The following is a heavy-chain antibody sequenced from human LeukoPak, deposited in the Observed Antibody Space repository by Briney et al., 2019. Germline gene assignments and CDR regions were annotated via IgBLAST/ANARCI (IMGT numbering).Heavy chain of an antibody. D-gene: IGHD1-26*01. CDR2: INPSGGST. J-gene: IGHJ3*02. CDR3: ARDVIVGAISDAFDI. V-gene: IGHV1-46*01. Sequence: ASVKVSCKASGYTFTSYGINWVRQAPGQGLEWMGIINPSGGSTSYAQKFQGRVTMTRDTSTSTVYMELSSLRSEDTAVYYCARDVIVGAISDAFDIWGQGTMVTVSS. CDR1: GYTFTSYG.